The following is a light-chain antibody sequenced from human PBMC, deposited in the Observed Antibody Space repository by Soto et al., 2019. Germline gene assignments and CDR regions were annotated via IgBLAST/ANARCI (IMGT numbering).Light chain of an antibody. J-gene: IGLJ1*01. CDR3: TSYKSTIPYV. Sequence: QSALTQPASVSGSPGQSITISCPGSSNDVGGYNYVSWYQQHPGQAPKLIIYEVSDRPSGVSPRFSGSKSGNTASLTISGLQVEHQHDHFCTSYKSTIPYVFGSGTTVTV. CDR1: SNDVGGYNY. CDR2: EVS. V-gene: IGLV2-14*01.